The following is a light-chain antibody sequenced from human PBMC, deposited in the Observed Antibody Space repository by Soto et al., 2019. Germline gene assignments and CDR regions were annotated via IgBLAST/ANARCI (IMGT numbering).Light chain of an antibody. CDR2: DAS. J-gene: IGKJ2*01. CDR1: QRIGRW. V-gene: IGKV1-5*01. Sequence: DIQMTQSPSPLSASVGDSVTITCRASQRIGRWLAWYQQKPGKAPKLLIYDASTLQSGVPSRFSGSGSGTEFTLNITSLQADDFATYYCQQYYHYSSNTFGRGTKLEI. CDR3: QQYYHYSSNT.